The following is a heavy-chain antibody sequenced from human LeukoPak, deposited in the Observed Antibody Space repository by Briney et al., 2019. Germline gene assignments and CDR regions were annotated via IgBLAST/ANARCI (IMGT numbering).Heavy chain of an antibody. Sequence: GASVKVSFMASGYTFTSYGISWVRQAPGQGLEWMGWISAYNGNTNYAQKLQGRVTMPTDTSTSTAYMEMSSLRSEDTAVYYCARGEERYFDWFYYYYYMDVWGKGTTVTVSS. V-gene: IGHV1-18*01. J-gene: IGHJ6*03. D-gene: IGHD3-9*01. CDR2: ISAYNGNT. CDR1: GYTFTSYG. CDR3: ARGEERYFDWFYYYYYMDV.